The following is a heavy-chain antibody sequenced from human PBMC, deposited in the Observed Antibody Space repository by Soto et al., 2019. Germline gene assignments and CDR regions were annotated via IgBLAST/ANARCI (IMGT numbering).Heavy chain of an antibody. CDR3: ARDDHIVVVPTSLGAVGV. V-gene: IGHV4-4*02. CDR1: GGSISSNKW. J-gene: IGHJ6*02. CDR2: IYHSGST. Sequence: SETLSLTCAVYGGSISSNKWWSWVRQPPGKGLEWIGEIYHSGSTNYNPSLKSRVTISLDKSKNQFSLKLTSVTAADSAVYYCARDDHIVVVPTSLGAVGVWGQGTTVTVSS. D-gene: IGHD2-2*01.